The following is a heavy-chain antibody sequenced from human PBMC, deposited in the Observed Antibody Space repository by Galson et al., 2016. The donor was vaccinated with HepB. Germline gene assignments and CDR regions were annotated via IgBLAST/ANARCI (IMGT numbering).Heavy chain of an antibody. D-gene: IGHD5-12*01. V-gene: IGHV6-1*01. CDR3: ASGTGAYVH. Sequence: CAISGDSGARNTEAWNWIRQSPSRGLEWQGRTYYRSKWSSDYAVSMKSRITINADTSMNQFSLQLNSVTPEDTAVYSCASGTGAYVHWGQGPLVTVSS. CDR1: GDSGARNTEA. CDR2: TYYRSKWSS. J-gene: IGHJ4*02.